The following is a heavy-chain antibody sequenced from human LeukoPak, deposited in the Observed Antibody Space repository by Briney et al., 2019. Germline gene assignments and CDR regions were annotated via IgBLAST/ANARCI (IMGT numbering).Heavy chain of an antibody. J-gene: IGHJ6*02. CDR3: AKEDGSGWDSTDYGMDV. CDR1: GFTFSSYG. Sequence: PGRSLRLSCVASGFTFSSYGMHWVRQAPGKGLEWVAVISNDGSNKYYADSVKGRFTISRDNSKNTLYLQMNSLRAEDTAVYYCAKEDGSGWDSTDYGMDVWGQGTTVTVSS. CDR2: ISNDGSNK. D-gene: IGHD6-19*01. V-gene: IGHV3-30*18.